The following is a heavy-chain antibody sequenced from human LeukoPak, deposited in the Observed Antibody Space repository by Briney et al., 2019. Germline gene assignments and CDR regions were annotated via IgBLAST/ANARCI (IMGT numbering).Heavy chain of an antibody. CDR1: TNSFFDYA. J-gene: IGHJ6*04. CDR2: ISYDGSDV. Sequence: GRSLRLSCEASTNSFFDYAMNWVRQAPGKGLEWVAVISYDGSDVYYADSVKGRFTISRDNPRTTLYLQMSSLRPEDTAVYYCARDGGATMVPGPPGDVWGKGTTVTVSS. V-gene: IGHV3-30-3*01. CDR3: ARDGGATMVPGPPGDV. D-gene: IGHD3-10*01.